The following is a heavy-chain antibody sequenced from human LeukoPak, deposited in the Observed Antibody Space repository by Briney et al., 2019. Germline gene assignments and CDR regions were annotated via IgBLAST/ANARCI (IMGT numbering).Heavy chain of an antibody. V-gene: IGHV3-66*01. Sequence: GGSLRLSCAASGFTFSTYAMSWVRQAPGKGLGWVSVIYSGGSTYYADSVKGRFTISRDNSKNALYLQMNSLRAEDTAVYYCARDRWEPQGYYFDYWGQGTLVTVSS. CDR1: GFTFSTYA. D-gene: IGHD1-26*01. J-gene: IGHJ4*02. CDR2: IYSGGST. CDR3: ARDRWEPQGYYFDY.